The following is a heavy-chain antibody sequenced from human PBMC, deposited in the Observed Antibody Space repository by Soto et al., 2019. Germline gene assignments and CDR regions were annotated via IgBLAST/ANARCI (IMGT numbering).Heavy chain of an antibody. J-gene: IGHJ4*02. V-gene: IGHV1-46*03. CDR1: GYTFTSYY. D-gene: IGHD2-2*01. Sequence: ASLKVSCKASGYTFTSYYMHWVRQAPGQGLEWMGIINPSGGSTSYAQKFQGRVTMTRDTSTSTVYMELSSLRSEDTAVYYCARVLGYCSSTSCYGPCDYWGQGTLVTVSS. CDR3: ARVLGYCSSTSCYGPCDY. CDR2: INPSGGST.